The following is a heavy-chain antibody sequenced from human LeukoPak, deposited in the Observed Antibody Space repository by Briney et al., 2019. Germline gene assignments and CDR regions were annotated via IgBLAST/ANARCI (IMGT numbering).Heavy chain of an antibody. J-gene: IGHJ3*02. CDR3: AKDRSSSWYSAFEI. CDR1: GFIVSSNY. D-gene: IGHD6-13*01. Sequence: PGGSLRLSCAASGFIVSSNYMSWVRQAPGKGLEWVSIIYSDGSTYYADSVKGRFTISRDNSKNTLYLQMNSLRAEDTAVYYCAKDRSSSWYSAFEIWGQGTMVTVSS. V-gene: IGHV3-53*01. CDR2: IYSDGST.